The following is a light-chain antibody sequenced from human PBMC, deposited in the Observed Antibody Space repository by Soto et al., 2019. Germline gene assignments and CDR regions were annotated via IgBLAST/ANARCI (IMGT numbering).Light chain of an antibody. CDR3: AVWDDSLNAWV. CDR2: SND. V-gene: IGLV1-44*01. Sequence: QPVLTQPPSASGPPGQSVTISCSGSTSNIGSNTVNWYQQLPGTAPKLLVYSNDQRPSGVPDRFSASKSGTSAFLAISGLQSEDEADYDCAVWDDSLNAWVFGGGTKLTVL. J-gene: IGLJ3*02. CDR1: TSNIGSNT.